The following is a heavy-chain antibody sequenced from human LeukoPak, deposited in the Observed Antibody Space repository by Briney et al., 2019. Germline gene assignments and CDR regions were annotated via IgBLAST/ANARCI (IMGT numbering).Heavy chain of an antibody. V-gene: IGHV4-4*02. J-gene: IGHJ4*02. CDR3: ARVGSSSWYTEGTDY. Sequence: SETLSPTCAVSGGSISSSNWWSWVRQPPGKGLEWIGEIYHSGSTNYNPSLKSRVTISVDKSKNQFSLKLSSVTAADTAVYYCARVGSSSWYTEGTDYWGQGTLVTVSS. D-gene: IGHD6-13*01. CDR2: IYHSGST. CDR1: GGSISSSNW.